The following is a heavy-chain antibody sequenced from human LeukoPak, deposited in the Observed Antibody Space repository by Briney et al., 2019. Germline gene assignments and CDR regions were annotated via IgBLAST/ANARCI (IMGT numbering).Heavy chain of an antibody. CDR1: GGSISSNSYY. J-gene: IGHJ4*02. CDR3: ARGLQFTKGLDY. V-gene: IGHV4-39*07. D-gene: IGHD4-11*01. Sequence: SETLSLTCTVSGGSISSNSYYWGWIRQPPGKGLEWIGSIYYSGSTYYNPSLKGRVTISVDTSKNQFSLKLSSVTAADTAMYYCARGLQFTKGLDYWGQGTLVTVSS. CDR2: IYYSGST.